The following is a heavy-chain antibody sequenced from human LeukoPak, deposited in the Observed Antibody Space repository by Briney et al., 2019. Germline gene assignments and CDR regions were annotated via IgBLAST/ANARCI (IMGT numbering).Heavy chain of an antibody. CDR1: GFTFSSYA. Sequence: GGSLRLSWAASGFTFSSYAMSWVRQAPGKGLEWVSAISGSGGSTYYADSVKGRFTISRDNSKNTLYLQMNSLRAEDTAVYYCAKCSYDSSGYYDYWGQGTLVTVSS. CDR3: AKCSYDSSGYYDY. D-gene: IGHD3-22*01. J-gene: IGHJ4*02. V-gene: IGHV3-23*01. CDR2: ISGSGGST.